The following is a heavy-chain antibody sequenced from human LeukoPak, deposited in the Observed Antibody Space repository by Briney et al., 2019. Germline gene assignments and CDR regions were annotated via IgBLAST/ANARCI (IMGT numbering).Heavy chain of an antibody. V-gene: IGHV1-18*01. CDR3: ARDGDYYDSSRYPGIGAFDI. J-gene: IGHJ4*02. Sequence: GASVKVSCKASGYTFTSYGISWVRQAPGQGLEWMEWISAYNGNTNYAQKLQGRVTMTTDTSTSTAYMELRSLRSDDTAVYYCARDGDYYDSSRYPGIGAFDIWGQGTPVTVSS. D-gene: IGHD3-22*01. CDR1: GYTFTSYG. CDR2: ISAYNGNT.